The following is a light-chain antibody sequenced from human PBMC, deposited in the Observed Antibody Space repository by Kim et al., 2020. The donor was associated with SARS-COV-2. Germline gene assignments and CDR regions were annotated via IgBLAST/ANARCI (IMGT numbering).Light chain of an antibody. CDR1: QSVSSNF. Sequence: EVVLTQSPGTLFLSPGERATLSCRASQSVSSNFLAWYQQKPGQAPRFLIYGASRRATGIPDRFSGSGSGTDFTLTINRLEPEDFAVYYWQQYGTSSRTFGQGTKLEI. J-gene: IGKJ2*01. V-gene: IGKV3-20*01. CDR2: GAS. CDR3: QQYGTSSRT.